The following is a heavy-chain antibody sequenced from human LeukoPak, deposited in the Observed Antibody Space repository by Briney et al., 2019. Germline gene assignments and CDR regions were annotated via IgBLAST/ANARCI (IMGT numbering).Heavy chain of an antibody. CDR1: GFTFISYA. D-gene: IGHD1-26*01. CDR2: ISSSGGST. J-gene: IGHJ5*02. V-gene: IGHV3-64*01. CDR3: ATGWGRSPTGWFDP. Sequence: GGALRLSCAASGFTFISYAMHWGRQAPGKGLEYVSSISSSGGSTYYGNSVRGRFTISRDNSKNTLYLQMGSLRAEAMAVYYCATGWGRSPTGWFDPWAREPWSPSPQ.